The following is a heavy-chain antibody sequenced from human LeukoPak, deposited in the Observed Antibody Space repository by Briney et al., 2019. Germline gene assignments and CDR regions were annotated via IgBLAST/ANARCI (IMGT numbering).Heavy chain of an antibody. CDR2: INPNSGGT. CDR3: ARGDYGSNYFDY. J-gene: IGHJ4*02. D-gene: IGHD4-17*01. V-gene: IGHV1-2*02. CDR1: GYTFTGYY. Sequence: ASVKVSCKASGYTFTGYYMHWVRQAPGQGLEWMGWINPNSGGTNYAQKFQGRVTMTRDTSISTAYMELSRLRSDYTAVYYCARGDYGSNYFDYWGQGTLVTVSS.